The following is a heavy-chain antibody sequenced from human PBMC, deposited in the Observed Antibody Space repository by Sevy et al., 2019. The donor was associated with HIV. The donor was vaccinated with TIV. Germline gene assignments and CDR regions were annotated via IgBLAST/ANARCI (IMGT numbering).Heavy chain of an antibody. D-gene: IGHD3-9*01. Sequence: ASVKVSCKASGYTFTGYYMHWVRQAPGQGLEWMGWINPNSGGTNYAQKFQGRVTMTRDTSISTAYMELSRLRSDDTAVYYCARVGYFDWSLPFDYWGQGTLVTVSS. CDR3: ARVGYFDWSLPFDY. CDR2: INPNSGGT. CDR1: GYTFTGYY. J-gene: IGHJ4*02. V-gene: IGHV1-2*02.